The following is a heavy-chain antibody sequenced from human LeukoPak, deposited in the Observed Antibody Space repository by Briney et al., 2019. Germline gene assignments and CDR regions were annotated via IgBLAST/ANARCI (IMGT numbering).Heavy chain of an antibody. J-gene: IGHJ6*03. CDR3: VRKVYYYMDV. CDR1: GVTLSRYA. Sequence: GESLRLSCAASGVTLSRYAVNWVRQAPRRGLEWVSYISPSGDSTVYAESVKGQFTISRDNSKNMLYLQMDSLRAEDTAIYYCVRKVYYYMDVWGKGTTVTVSS. V-gene: IGHV3-23*01. CDR2: ISPSGDST.